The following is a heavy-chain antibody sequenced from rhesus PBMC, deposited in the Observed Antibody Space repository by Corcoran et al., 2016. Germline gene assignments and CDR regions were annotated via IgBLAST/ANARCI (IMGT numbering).Heavy chain of an antibody. J-gene: IGHJ4*01. CDR3: AKVGPYRYFDY. CDR2: SDPSDSET. D-gene: IGHD5-12*01. CDR1: GYRFTSYW. Sequence: EVQLVQSGAEVKRPGESQKISCKTSGYRFTSYWISWVRQMPGKGLEWIGASDPSDSETRYRPSRHGQVTISADKSISTNYLQWSILKASDSATYYCAKVGPYRYFDYWGQGVLVTVSS. V-gene: IGHV5-2*01.